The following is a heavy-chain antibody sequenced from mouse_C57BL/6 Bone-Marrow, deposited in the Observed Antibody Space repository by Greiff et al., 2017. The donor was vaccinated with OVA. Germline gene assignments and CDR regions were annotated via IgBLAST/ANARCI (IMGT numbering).Heavy chain of an antibody. Sequence: VKLQESGAELARPGASVKLSCKASGYTFTSYGISWVKQRTGQGLEWIGEIYPRSGNTYYNEKFKGKATLTADKSSSTAYMELRSLTSEDSAVYFCARSGIYYDYDADYWGQGTTLTVSS. V-gene: IGHV1-81*01. CDR3: ARSGIYYDYDADY. CDR1: GYTFTSYG. J-gene: IGHJ2*01. CDR2: IYPRSGNT. D-gene: IGHD2-4*01.